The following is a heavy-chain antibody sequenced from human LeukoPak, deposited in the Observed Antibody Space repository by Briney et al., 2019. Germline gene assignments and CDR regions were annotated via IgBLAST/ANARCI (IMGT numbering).Heavy chain of an antibody. CDR2: ISGSDGST. D-gene: IGHD6-19*01. V-gene: IGHV3-23*01. Sequence: GGSLRLSCAASGFTFSSYAMSWVRQAPGKGLEWVSAISGSDGSTYYADSVKGRFTISRDNSKNTLYLQMNSLRAEDTAVYYCAKRVRADPKFYYFDYWGQGTLATVSS. J-gene: IGHJ4*02. CDR3: AKRVRADPKFYYFDY. CDR1: GFTFSSYA.